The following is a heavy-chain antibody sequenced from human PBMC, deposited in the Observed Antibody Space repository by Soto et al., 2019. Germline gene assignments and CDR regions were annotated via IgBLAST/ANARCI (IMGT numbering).Heavy chain of an antibody. CDR1: GFTFSSYG. D-gene: IGHD3-10*01. Sequence: PGGSLRLSCAASGFTFSSYGMHWVRQAPGKGLEWVAVISYDGSNKYYADSVKGRLTISRDNSKNTLYLQMNSLRAEDTAVYYCAKALWFGELVDASDYWGQGTLVTVSS. V-gene: IGHV3-30*18. CDR3: AKALWFGELVDASDY. J-gene: IGHJ4*02. CDR2: ISYDGSNK.